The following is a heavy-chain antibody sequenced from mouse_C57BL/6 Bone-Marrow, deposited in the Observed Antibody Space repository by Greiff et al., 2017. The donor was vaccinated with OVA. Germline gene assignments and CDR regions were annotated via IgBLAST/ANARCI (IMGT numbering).Heavy chain of an antibody. D-gene: IGHD1-1*01. CDR3: ATSLYYYGSSWFAY. J-gene: IGHJ3*01. CDR1: GYTFTSYG. V-gene: IGHV1-81*01. CDR2: IYPRSGNT. Sequence: QVQLKQSGAELARPGASVKLSCKASGYTFTSYGISWVKQRTGQGLEWIGEIYPRSGNTYYNEKFKGKATLTADKSSSTAYMELRSLTSEDSAVYFCATSLYYYGSSWFAYWGQGTLVTVSA.